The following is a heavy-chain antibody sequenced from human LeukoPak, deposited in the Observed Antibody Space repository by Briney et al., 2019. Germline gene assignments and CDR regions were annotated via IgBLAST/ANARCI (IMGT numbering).Heavy chain of an antibody. V-gene: IGHV4-59*01. CDR3: ARSTGSTMFIDY. Sequence: PSETLSLXCTVSGGSISPYYWSWIRPPPGKGLEWLGYIYYSGNTEYKPSLKSRVAMSVDTSKNQFSLRLSSVTAADTAVYYCARSTGSTMFIDYWGQGTLVTVSS. D-gene: IGHD3-10*02. J-gene: IGHJ4*02. CDR1: GGSISPYY. CDR2: IYYSGNT.